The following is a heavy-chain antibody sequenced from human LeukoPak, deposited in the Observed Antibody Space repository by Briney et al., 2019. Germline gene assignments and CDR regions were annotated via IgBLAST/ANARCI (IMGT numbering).Heavy chain of an antibody. J-gene: IGHJ4*02. Sequence: GASVKVSCRASGHTFTDYYLHWVRQAPGQGLQWMGMVIPTAGSRAYAQDFQDRVTMTRDTSTSTVYMELYSLRSEDTAMYYCARDLTNWGQGTLVTVSS. CDR1: GHTFTDYY. V-gene: IGHV1-46*03. CDR3: ARDLTN. CDR2: VIPTAGSR.